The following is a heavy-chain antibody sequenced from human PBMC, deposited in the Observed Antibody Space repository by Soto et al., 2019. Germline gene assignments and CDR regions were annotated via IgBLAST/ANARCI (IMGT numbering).Heavy chain of an antibody. CDR3: ARRGRGTIFGVVRSRNNWFDP. CDR1: GGSFSGYY. Sequence: SETLSLTCAVYGGSFSGYYWSWIRQPPGKGLEWIGEINHSGSTNYNPSLKSRVTISVDTSKNQFSLKLSSVTAAGTGVYYCARRGRGTIFGVVRSRNNWFDPWGQGTLVTVSS. D-gene: IGHD3-3*01. CDR2: INHSGST. V-gene: IGHV4-34*01. J-gene: IGHJ5*02.